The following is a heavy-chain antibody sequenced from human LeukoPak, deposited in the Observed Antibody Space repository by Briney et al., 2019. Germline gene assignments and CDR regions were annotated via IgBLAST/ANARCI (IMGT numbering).Heavy chain of an antibody. V-gene: IGHV3-7*03. CDR3: ARDSTVTLSYGMDV. CDR2: IKQDGSEK. J-gene: IGHJ6*02. Sequence: PGGSLRLSCAASGFTLSTYWMTWVRQAPGKGLEWVANIKQDGSEKYYVDFVKGRFTISRDNAKNSLYLQMNSLRAEDSAVYYCARDSTVTLSYGMDVWGQGTTVTVSS. CDR1: GFTLSTYW. D-gene: IGHD4-17*01.